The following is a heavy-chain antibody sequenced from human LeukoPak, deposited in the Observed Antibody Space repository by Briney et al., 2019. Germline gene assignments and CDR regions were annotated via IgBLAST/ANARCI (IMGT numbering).Heavy chain of an antibody. J-gene: IGHJ3*02. CDR3: ARVFATVVAYDAFDI. CDR1: GGTFSSYA. Sequence: SVKVSCKASGGTFSSYAISWVRQAPGQGLEWMGGIIPIFGTANYAQKFQGRVTITADESTSIAYMELSSLRSEDTAVYYCARVFATVVAYDAFDIWGQGTMVTVSS. V-gene: IGHV1-69*13. D-gene: IGHD4-23*01. CDR2: IIPIFGTA.